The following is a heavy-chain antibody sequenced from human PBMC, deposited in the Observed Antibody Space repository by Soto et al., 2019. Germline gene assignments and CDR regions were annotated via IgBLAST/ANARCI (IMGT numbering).Heavy chain of an antibody. Sequence: QVQLVQSGAEVKKPGASVKVSCKASGYTFTGYYMHWVRQAPGQGLEWMGWINPNSGGTNYAQKFQGWVTMTRDTSISTAYMELSRLRSDDTAVYYCARDAVVVTAISPLARGYYYYGMDVWGQGTTVTVSS. CDR1: GYTFTGYY. D-gene: IGHD2-21*02. V-gene: IGHV1-2*04. J-gene: IGHJ6*02. CDR3: ARDAVVVTAISPLARGYYYYGMDV. CDR2: INPNSGGT.